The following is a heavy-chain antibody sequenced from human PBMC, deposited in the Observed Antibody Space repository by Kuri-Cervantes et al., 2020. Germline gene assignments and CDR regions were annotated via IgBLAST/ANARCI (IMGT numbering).Heavy chain of an antibody. CDR3: AREVSSSWYRSYFDY. CDR2: ISYDGSNK. Sequence: GGSLRLSCAASGFTFSSYAMHWVRQAPGKGLEWVAVISYDGSNKYYADSVKGRFTISRDNSKNTLYLQMNSLRAEDTAVYYCAREVSSSWYRSYFDYWGQGTLVTFSS. D-gene: IGHD6-13*01. J-gene: IGHJ4*02. V-gene: IGHV3-30*01. CDR1: GFTFSSYA.